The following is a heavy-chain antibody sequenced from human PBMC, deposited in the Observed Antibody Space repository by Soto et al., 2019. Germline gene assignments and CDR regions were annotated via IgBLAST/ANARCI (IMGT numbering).Heavy chain of an antibody. Sequence: EVQLVESGGGLVKPGGSLRLSCAASGFTFSSYSMNWVRQAPGKGLEWVSSISSSSSYIYYADSVKGRFTISRDNAKNSLYLQMNSLRAEDTAVYYCARPGVGAAIYWYFDLWGRGTLVTVSS. CDR1: GFTFSSYS. D-gene: IGHD2-15*01. CDR2: ISSSSSYI. CDR3: ARPGVGAAIYWYFDL. J-gene: IGHJ2*01. V-gene: IGHV3-21*01.